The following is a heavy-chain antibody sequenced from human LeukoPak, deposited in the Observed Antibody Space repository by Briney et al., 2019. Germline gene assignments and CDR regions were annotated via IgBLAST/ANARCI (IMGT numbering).Heavy chain of an antibody. D-gene: IGHD2-8*01. J-gene: IGHJ4*02. CDR3: ARGRSVSARALAY. CDR2: INHSGST. CDR1: GGSFSGYY. V-gene: IGHV4-34*01. Sequence: ASETLSLTCSVYGGSFSGYYWSWIRQPPGKGLEWIGEINHSGSTNYNPSLKSRVTISVDTSKNQLSLKVSSVTAADTAVYYCARGRSVSARALAYWGQGTLVTVSS.